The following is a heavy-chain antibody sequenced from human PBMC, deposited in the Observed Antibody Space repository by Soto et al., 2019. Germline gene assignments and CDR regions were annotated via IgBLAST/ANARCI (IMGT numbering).Heavy chain of an antibody. D-gene: IGHD2-8*01. CDR3: ARNGPPLDY. Sequence: QVQLVQSGAEVKKPGASVKVSCKASGYTFSSYAFSWVRQAPGQGLEWMGWISAYNGNTNYAQNLQGRVTMTTDTTPSTAYMALRSLRSDDTAVYYCARNGPPLDYWGRGALVTVSS. J-gene: IGHJ4*02. V-gene: IGHV1-18*01. CDR2: ISAYNGNT. CDR1: GYTFSSYA.